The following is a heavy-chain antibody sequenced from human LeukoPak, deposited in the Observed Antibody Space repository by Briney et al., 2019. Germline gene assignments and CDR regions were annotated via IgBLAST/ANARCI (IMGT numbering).Heavy chain of an antibody. CDR2: ISYDGSNK. CDR3: ARGTWLLYWYFDL. Sequence: GGSLRLSCAVSGFTFRSYAMHWVRQAPGKGLEWVAVISYDGSNKYYADSVKGRFTISRDNSKNTLYLQMNSLRAEDTAVYYCARGTWLLYWYFDLWGRGTLVTVSP. D-gene: IGHD5-12*01. CDR1: GFTFRSYA. J-gene: IGHJ2*01. V-gene: IGHV3-30-3*01.